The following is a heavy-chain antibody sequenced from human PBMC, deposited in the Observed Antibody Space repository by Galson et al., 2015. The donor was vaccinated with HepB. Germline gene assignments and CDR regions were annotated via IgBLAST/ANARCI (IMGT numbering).Heavy chain of an antibody. CDR3: ARGGGDIPVFGEYYYYYGMDV. Sequence: SVKVSCTASGYTFTSFQIHWVRQAPGQGLESVGIINPSGGRTSFAHKFQGRVTVPRDTSTSTVYMELSSLRPEDTAVYYCARGGGDIPVFGEYYYYYGMDVWGQGTTVTVSS. V-gene: IGHV1-46*01. CDR2: INPSGGRT. D-gene: IGHD3-3*01. J-gene: IGHJ6*02. CDR1: GYTFTSFQ.